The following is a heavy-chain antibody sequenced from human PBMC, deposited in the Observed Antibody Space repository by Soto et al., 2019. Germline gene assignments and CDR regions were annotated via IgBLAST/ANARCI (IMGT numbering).Heavy chain of an antibody. CDR2: ISYDGSNK. D-gene: IGHD1-26*01. CDR1: GFTFSSYA. J-gene: IGHJ6*02. CDR3: GRWVGGRGFSMDV. V-gene: IGHV3-30-3*01. Sequence: QVQLVESGGGVVQPGRSLRLSCAASGFTFSSYAMHWVRQAPGKGLEWVAVISYDGSNKYYADSVKGRFTISRDNSKNTLYLQMNSLRAEDTAVYYWGRWVGGRGFSMDVWGQGTTVTVSS.